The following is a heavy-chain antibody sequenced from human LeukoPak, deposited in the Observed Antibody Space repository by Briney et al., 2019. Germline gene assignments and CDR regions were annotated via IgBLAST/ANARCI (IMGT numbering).Heavy chain of an antibody. D-gene: IGHD4-17*01. Sequence: GGSLRLSCAASGFTFSSYSMNWVRQAPGKGLEWVSSISSGSSYIYYADSMKGRFTISRDNAKNTLYLQMGSLRAEDMAVYYCARNHDDYGDYGYYYYYYMDVWGKGTTVTISS. CDR2: ISSGSSYI. V-gene: IGHV3-21*01. CDR1: GFTFSSYS. CDR3: ARNHDDYGDYGYYYYYYMDV. J-gene: IGHJ6*03.